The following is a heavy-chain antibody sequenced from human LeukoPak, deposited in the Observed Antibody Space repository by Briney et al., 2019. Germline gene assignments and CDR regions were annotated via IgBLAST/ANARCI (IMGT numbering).Heavy chain of an antibody. CDR3: ARSEEYCSSTSCEGDSWFDP. Sequence: SETLSLTCAVYGGSFSGYCWSWIRQPPGKGLEWIGEINHSGSTNYNPSLKSRVTISVDTSKNQFSLKLSSVTAADTAVYYCARSEEYCSSTSCEGDSWFDPWGQGTLVTVSS. V-gene: IGHV4-34*01. D-gene: IGHD2-2*01. J-gene: IGHJ5*02. CDR1: GGSFSGYC. CDR2: INHSGST.